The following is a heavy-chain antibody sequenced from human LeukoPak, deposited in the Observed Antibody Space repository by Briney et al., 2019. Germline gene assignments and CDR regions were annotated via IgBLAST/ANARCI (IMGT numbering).Heavy chain of an antibody. CDR2: IYYSGST. D-gene: IGHD6-13*01. J-gene: IGHJ4*02. Sequence: SETLSLTCTVSGGSISSYYWSWIRQPPGKGLEWIGYIYYSGSTNYNPSLKSRVTISVDTSKNQFSLRLSSVTAADTAVYYCARVDSSSWYQSYTFDYWGQGTLVTVSS. V-gene: IGHV4-59*01. CDR1: GGSISSYY. CDR3: ARVDSSSWYQSYTFDY.